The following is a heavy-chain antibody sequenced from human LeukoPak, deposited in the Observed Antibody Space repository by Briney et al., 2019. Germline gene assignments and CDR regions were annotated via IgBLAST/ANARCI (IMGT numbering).Heavy chain of an antibody. D-gene: IGHD2-15*01. CDR2: ISAYNGNT. V-gene: IGHV1-18*01. CDR1: GYTFTSYG. Sequence: ASVKVSCKASGYTFTSYGISWVRQAPGQGLEWMGWISAYNGNTNYAQKLQGRVTMTTDTSTSTAYMELRSLRSDDTAVYYCARDSCSGGSCYRGFDYWGQGTLVTVSS. J-gene: IGHJ4*02. CDR3: ARDSCSGGSCYRGFDY.